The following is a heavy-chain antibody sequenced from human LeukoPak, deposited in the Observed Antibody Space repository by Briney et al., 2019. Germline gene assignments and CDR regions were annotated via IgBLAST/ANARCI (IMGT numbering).Heavy chain of an antibody. CDR2: ISSSSTYT. D-gene: IGHD2/OR15-2a*01. J-gene: IGHJ3*01. CDR3: ARVVYHGALASFLFDV. Sequence: VGSLRLSRAPSRFTPTNDNMSCGRHTPGTGVWWGLAISSSSTYTKYADSVKGRFTVSRDDAENSLYLQIDTLRPEDTAVYYCARVVYHGALASFLFDVWGKGKMLTVSS. CDR1: RFTPTNDN. V-gene: IGHV3-21*01.